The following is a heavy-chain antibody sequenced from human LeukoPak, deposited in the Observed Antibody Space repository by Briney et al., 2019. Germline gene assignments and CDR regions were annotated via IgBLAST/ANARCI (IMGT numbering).Heavy chain of an antibody. Sequence: SVKVSCKASGYTFTSYGISWVRQAPGQGLEWMGGIIPIFGTANYAQKFQGRVTITTDESTSTAYMELSSLRSEDTAVYYCASTRPYDFWSGYYDAFDIWGQGTMVTVSS. J-gene: IGHJ3*02. CDR1: GYTFTSYG. CDR2: IIPIFGTA. CDR3: ASTRPYDFWSGYYDAFDI. V-gene: IGHV1-69*05. D-gene: IGHD3-3*01.